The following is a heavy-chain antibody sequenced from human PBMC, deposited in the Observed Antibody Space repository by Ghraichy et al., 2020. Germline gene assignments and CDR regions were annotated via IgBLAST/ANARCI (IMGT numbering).Heavy chain of an antibody. CDR3: ARDTHDYYGSGSYEGMGIDY. J-gene: IGHJ4*02. CDR2: INSDGSST. D-gene: IGHD3-10*01. CDR1: GFTFSSYW. V-gene: IGHV3-74*01. Sequence: GGSLRLSCAASGFTFSSYWMHWVRQAPGKGLVWVSRINSDGSSTAYADSVKGRFTISRDNAKNTLYLQMNRLRAEDTAVYYCARDTHDYYGSGSYEGMGIDYWGQGTLVTVAS.